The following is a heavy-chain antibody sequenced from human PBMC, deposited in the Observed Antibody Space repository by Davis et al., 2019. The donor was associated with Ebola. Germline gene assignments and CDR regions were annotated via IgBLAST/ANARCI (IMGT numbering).Heavy chain of an antibody. CDR1: GYTFTSYG. Sequence: ASVQVSCKASGYTFTSYGISWVRQAPGQGLEWMGWISAYNGNTNYAQKLQGRVTMTTDTSTSTAYMELRSLRSDDTAVYYCARDLDTAMVIYYYYGMDVWGQGTTVTVSS. CDR3: ARDLDTAMVIYYYYGMDV. D-gene: IGHD5-18*01. J-gene: IGHJ6*02. CDR2: ISAYNGNT. V-gene: IGHV1-18*04.